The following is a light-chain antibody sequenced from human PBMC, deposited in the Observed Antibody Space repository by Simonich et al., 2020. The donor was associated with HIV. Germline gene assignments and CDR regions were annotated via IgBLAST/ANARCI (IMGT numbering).Light chain of an antibody. CDR3: QKYSRAPPLT. CDR1: QSISSW. V-gene: IGKV1-5*03. Sequence: DIQMTQSPSTLSASVGDRVTITCRASQSISSWLAWYQQKPGKAPKLLIYKASSLESGVPSRFSGSGSGTEFTLTISGLQPEDVATYYCQKYSRAPPLTFGGGTKVEIK. J-gene: IGKJ4*01. CDR2: KAS.